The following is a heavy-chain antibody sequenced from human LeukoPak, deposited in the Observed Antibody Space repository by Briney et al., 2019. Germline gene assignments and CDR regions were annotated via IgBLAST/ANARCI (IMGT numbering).Heavy chain of an antibody. CDR1: GFTVSSNY. J-gene: IGHJ4*02. D-gene: IGHD6-13*01. Sequence: GVSLRLSSAASGFTVSSNYMSWVRQAPGEGLEWVSIIYSGGSTNYADSVKGRFTISRDNSKNTLYLQMNSLRAEDTAVYYCARDLGVASSGYFDYWGQGTLVTVSS. V-gene: IGHV3-53*01. CDR2: IYSGGST. CDR3: ARDLGVASSGYFDY.